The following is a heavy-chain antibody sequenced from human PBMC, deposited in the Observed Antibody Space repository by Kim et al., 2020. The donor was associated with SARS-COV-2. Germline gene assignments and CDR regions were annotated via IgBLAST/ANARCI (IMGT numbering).Heavy chain of an antibody. CDR2: INAGNGNT. V-gene: IGHV1-3*01. J-gene: IGHJ4*02. Sequence: ASVKVSCKASGYTFTSYAMHWVRQAPGQRLEWMGWINAGNGNTKYSQKFQGRVTITRDTSASTAYMELSSLRSEDTAVYYCARGPSIVATMPFDYWGQGTLVTVSS. CDR3: ARGPSIVATMPFDY. CDR1: GYTFTSYA. D-gene: IGHD5-12*01.